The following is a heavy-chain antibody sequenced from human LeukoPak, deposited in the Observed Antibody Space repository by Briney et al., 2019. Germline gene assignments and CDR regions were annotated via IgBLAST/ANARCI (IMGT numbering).Heavy chain of an antibody. D-gene: IGHD5-24*01. CDR1: GYSISSGYY. CDR2: IYHSGST. Sequence: SETLSLTCTVSGYSISSGYYWGWIRQPPGKGLEWIGSIYHSGSTYCNPSLKSRVTISVDTSKNQFSLKLSSVTAADTAVYYCAEVEMATTAFDYWGQGTLVTVSS. J-gene: IGHJ4*02. V-gene: IGHV4-38-2*02. CDR3: AEVEMATTAFDY.